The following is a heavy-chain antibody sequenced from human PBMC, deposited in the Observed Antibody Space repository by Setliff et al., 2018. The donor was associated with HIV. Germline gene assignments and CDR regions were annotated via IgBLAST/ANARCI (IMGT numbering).Heavy chain of an antibody. V-gene: IGHV3-30*04. D-gene: IGHD3-10*01. Sequence: GSLRLSCAASGFTFSSYAMHWVRQAPGKGLEWVAVISYDGSNKYYADSVKGRFTISRDNSKNTLYLQMNSLRAEDTAVYYCAREGSGTYYYYGMDVWGQGTTVTVSS. CDR3: AREGSGTYYYYGMDV. CDR2: ISYDGSNK. J-gene: IGHJ6*02. CDR1: GFTFSSYA.